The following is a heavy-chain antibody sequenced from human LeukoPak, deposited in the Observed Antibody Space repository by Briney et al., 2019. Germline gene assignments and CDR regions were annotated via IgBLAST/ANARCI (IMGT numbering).Heavy chain of an antibody. J-gene: IGHJ4*02. CDR2: IYHSGST. V-gene: IGHV4-38-2*02. CDR3: AMEALYSSGWAQTFDY. Sequence: SETLSLTCTVSGYSISSGYYWGWIRQPPGKGLEWIGSIYHSGSTYYNPSLKSRVTISVDTSKNQFSLKLSSVTAADTAVYYCAMEALYSSGWAQTFDYWGQGTLVTVSS. D-gene: IGHD6-19*01. CDR1: GYSISSGYY.